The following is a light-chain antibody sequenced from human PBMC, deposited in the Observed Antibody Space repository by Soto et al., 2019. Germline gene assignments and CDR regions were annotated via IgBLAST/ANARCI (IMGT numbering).Light chain of an antibody. CDR3: QRYGASPQT. J-gene: IGKJ1*01. Sequence: EIVLTQSPATLSLAPGERATLSCGASQSVASGYLAWYQHKPGLAPRLLIYDASSRAPGIPDRFSGSGSGTDFTLTISRLEPEDFAVYYCQRYGASPQTFGQGTKVDIK. CDR2: DAS. CDR1: QSVASGY. V-gene: IGKV3D-20*01.